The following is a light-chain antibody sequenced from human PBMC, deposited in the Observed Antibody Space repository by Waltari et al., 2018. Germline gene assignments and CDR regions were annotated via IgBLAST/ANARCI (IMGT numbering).Light chain of an antibody. Sequence: IQLTQSPSSLSASLGDRVTFTCRASQGISNYLAWYQQKPRKAPKLQTYATTTLQSWVPSRFSGSGSGTDFTLTSSSLQPEVFATYYCQQLNSYQWTFGQGTKVEIK. V-gene: IGKV1-9*01. CDR3: QQLNSYQWT. J-gene: IGKJ1*01. CDR1: QGISNY. CDR2: ATT.